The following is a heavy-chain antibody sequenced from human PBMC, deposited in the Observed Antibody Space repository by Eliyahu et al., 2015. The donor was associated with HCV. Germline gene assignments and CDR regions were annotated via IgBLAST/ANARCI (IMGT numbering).Heavy chain of an antibody. D-gene: IGHD5-12*01. CDR1: SGSXSGSSXY. Sequence: QLQLQESGPGLVKPSETLSLTCTVSSGSXSGSSXYWAWIRQPPGTGLEWIGTIYYSGTTYYSTSFKSRVAISVDTSKNQFYLRLSSVTAADTAVYHYVRQSGLGYSGYAYNMDVWGQGTTVTVSS. CDR3: VRQSGLGYSGYAYNMDV. CDR2: IYYSGTT. J-gene: IGHJ6*02. V-gene: IGHV4-39*01.